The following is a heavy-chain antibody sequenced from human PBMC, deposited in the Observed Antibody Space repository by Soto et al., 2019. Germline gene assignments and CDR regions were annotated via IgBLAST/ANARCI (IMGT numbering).Heavy chain of an antibody. CDR1: GFTFSSYG. Sequence: GGSLRLSCAASGFTFSSYGMHWVRQAPGKGLEWVAVISYDGSNKYYADSVKGRFTISRDNSKNTLYLQMNSRRAEDTAVYYCAKEEVTATQDSGYDSYYYYYMDVWGKGTTVTVSS. V-gene: IGHV3-30*18. CDR3: AKEEVTATQDSGYDSYYYYYMDV. CDR2: ISYDGSNK. D-gene: IGHD5-12*01. J-gene: IGHJ6*03.